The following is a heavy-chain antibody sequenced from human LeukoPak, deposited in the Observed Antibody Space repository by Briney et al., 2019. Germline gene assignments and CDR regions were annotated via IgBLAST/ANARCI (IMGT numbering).Heavy chain of an antibody. D-gene: IGHD3-10*01. CDR1: GFTFSSYW. CDR3: ARVWFGELLDY. V-gene: IGHV3-74*01. Sequence: GGSLRLSCAASGFTFSSYWMHWVRQAPGKGLVWVLRINSDGSSTSYADSVKGRFTISRDNAKNTLYLQMNSLRAEDTAVYYCARVWFGELLDYWGQGTLVTVSS. J-gene: IGHJ4*02. CDR2: INSDGSST.